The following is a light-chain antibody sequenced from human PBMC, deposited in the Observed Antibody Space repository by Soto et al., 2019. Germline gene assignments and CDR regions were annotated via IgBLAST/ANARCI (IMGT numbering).Light chain of an antibody. CDR3: QKYNSYPYT. CDR2: KAS. V-gene: IGKV1-5*03. Sequence: DIQMTQSPSTLSASVGDRVTITCRASQSISYWLAWYQQKPGKAPKLLIYKASSLESAVTSRFSGSGSGTEFTLTSSSLQPDDFATYYCQKYNSYPYTFGQGTKLEVK. CDR1: QSISYW. J-gene: IGKJ2*01.